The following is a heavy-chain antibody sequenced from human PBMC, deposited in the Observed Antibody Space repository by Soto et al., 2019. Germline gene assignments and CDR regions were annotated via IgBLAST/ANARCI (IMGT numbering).Heavy chain of an antibody. D-gene: IGHD3-10*01. Sequence: PGGSLRLSCAASGFTFSSYGMHWVRQAPGKGLEWVAVISYDGSNKYYADSVKGRFTISRDNSKNTLYLQMNSLRAEDTAVYYCAKDPPSSYGSGSYYTYNYYYYMDVWGKGTTVTVSS. J-gene: IGHJ6*03. CDR1: GFTFSSYG. CDR3: AKDPPSSYGSGSYYTYNYYYYMDV. CDR2: ISYDGSNK. V-gene: IGHV3-30*18.